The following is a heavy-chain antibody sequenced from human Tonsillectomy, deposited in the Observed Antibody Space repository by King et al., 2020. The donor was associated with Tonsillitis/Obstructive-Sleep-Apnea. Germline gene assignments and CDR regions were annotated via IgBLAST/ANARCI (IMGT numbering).Heavy chain of an antibody. CDR3: AKELEEGGQGLTTDWFDP. CDR1: GFTFSRYA. J-gene: IGHJ5*02. D-gene: IGHD4-11*01. CDR2: ISFDGSNK. V-gene: IGHV3-30*18. Sequence: VQLVQSGGGVVQPGRSLRLSCAASGFTFSRYAMHWVRQAPGKGLEWVAVISFDGSNKNYADSVKGRFTISRDNSKNTQYLQMNSLRGEDTAVYYCAKELEEGGQGLTTDWFDPWGQGTLVTVSS.